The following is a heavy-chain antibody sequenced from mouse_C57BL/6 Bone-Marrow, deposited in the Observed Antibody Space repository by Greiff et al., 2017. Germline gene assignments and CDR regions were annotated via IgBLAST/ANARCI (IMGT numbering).Heavy chain of an antibody. V-gene: IGHV2-2*01. Sequence: QVQLQQSGPGLVQPSQSLSITCTVSGFSLTSYGVHWVRQSPGKGLEWRGVIWSGGSTDYNAAFISRLSISKDNSKSQVFFKMNSLQADDTSIYYCASGYFDFWGTGTTVTVSA. J-gene: IGHJ1*03. CDR3: ASGYFDF. CDR2: IWSGGST. CDR1: GFSLTSYG.